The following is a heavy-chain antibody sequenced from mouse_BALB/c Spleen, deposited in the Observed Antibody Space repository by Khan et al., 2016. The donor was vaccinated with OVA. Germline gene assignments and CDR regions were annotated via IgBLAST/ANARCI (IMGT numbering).Heavy chain of an antibody. CDR2: INTYNGGT. CDR1: GYTFTNYV. V-gene: IGHV1S136*01. D-gene: IGHD4-1*01. J-gene: IGHJ2*01. Sequence: EVELVESGPELVKPGASVKMSCKASGYTFTNYVLHWVKQKPGQGLEWIGYINTYNGGTKYNEKFKGKATLASDKSSITAYMELSSLTSEDSAVYYCARGNWQSYYVDYWGQGTTLTLSS. CDR3: ARGNWQSYYVDY.